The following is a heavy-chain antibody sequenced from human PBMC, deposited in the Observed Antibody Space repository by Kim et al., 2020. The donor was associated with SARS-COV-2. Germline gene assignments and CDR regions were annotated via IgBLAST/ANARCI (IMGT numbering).Heavy chain of an antibody. J-gene: IGHJ5*02. CDR3: ARVTLVAGRYNWFDP. V-gene: IGHV1-69*01. D-gene: IGHD1-26*01. Sequence: QKCQGRVTITADESTSTAYMELSSMRSEDTAVYYCARVTLVAGRYNWFDPWGQGTLVTVSS.